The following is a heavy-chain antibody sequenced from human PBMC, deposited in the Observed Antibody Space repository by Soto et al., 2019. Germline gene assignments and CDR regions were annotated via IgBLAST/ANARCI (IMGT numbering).Heavy chain of an antibody. CDR3: ARGGRLLWEPRRMDV. D-gene: IGHD3-10*01. CDR2: INAGNGNT. Sequence: ASVKVSCKASGYTFTSYAMHWVRQAPGQRLEWMGWINAGNGNTKYSQKFQGRVTITRDTSASTAYMELSSLRSEDTAVYYCARGGRLLWEPRRMDVWGQGTTVTVSS. V-gene: IGHV1-3*01. J-gene: IGHJ6*02. CDR1: GYTFTSYA.